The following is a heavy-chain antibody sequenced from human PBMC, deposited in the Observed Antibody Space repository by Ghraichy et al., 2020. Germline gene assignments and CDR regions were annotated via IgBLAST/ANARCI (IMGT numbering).Heavy chain of an antibody. Sequence: SETLSLTCTVSGGSISSGSYYWSWIRQPAGKGLEWIGRIYTSGSTNYNPSLKSRVTISVDTSKNQFSLKLSSVTAADTAVYYCASEGLYSSTFDYWGQGNLVTVSS. CDR3: ASEGLYSSTFDY. CDR1: GGSISSGSYY. CDR2: IYTSGST. J-gene: IGHJ4*02. V-gene: IGHV4-61*02. D-gene: IGHD6-13*01.